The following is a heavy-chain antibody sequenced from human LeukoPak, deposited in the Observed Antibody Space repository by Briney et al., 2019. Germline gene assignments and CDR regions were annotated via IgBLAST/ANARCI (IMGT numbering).Heavy chain of an antibody. V-gene: IGHV3-48*02. Sequence: PGGSLRLSCAASGFTFSSYSMNWVRQAPGKGLEWVSYISSSSSTIYYADSVKGRFTISRDNAKNSLHLQMNSLRDEDTAVYYCAREAPRKAYWFDPWGQGTLVTVSS. CDR2: ISSSSSTI. CDR3: AREAPRKAYWFDP. CDR1: GFTFSSYS. J-gene: IGHJ5*02.